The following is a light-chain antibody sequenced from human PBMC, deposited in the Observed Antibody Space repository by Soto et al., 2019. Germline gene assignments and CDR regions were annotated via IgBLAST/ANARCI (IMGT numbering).Light chain of an antibody. V-gene: IGLV2-14*01. Sequence: QSVLTQPASVSGSPGQSITISCTGTSSDVGGYNYVSWYQQHPGKAPKPMIYDVSNRPSGVSNRFSGSKSGNTASLTISGLQAEDEADYYCSSYTSSSTPLCVFGTGTKVTVL. J-gene: IGLJ1*01. CDR1: SSDVGGYNY. CDR2: DVS. CDR3: SSYTSSSTPLCV.